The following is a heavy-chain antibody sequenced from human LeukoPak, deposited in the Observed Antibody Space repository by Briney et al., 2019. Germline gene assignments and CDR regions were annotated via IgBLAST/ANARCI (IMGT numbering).Heavy chain of an antibody. CDR3: TTSYYGSGSYYYYYYYYGMDV. CDR1: GFTFSNAW. J-gene: IGHJ6*02. CDR2: IKSKTDGGTT. Sequence: PGGSLRLSCAASGFTFSNAWMSWVRQAPGKGLEWVGRIKSKTDGGTTDYAAPVKGRFTISRDDSKNTLYLQMNSLKTEDTAVYYCTTSYYGSGSYYYYYYYYGMDVWGQGTTVTVSS. D-gene: IGHD3-10*01. V-gene: IGHV3-15*01.